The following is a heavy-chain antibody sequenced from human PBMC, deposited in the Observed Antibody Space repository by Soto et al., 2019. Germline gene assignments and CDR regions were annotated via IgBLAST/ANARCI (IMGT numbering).Heavy chain of an antibody. CDR2: IYYSGST. V-gene: IGHV4-39*02. CDR1: GGSISSSSYY. Sequence: SETLSLTCTVSGGSISSSSYYWGWIRQPPGKGLEWIGSIYYSGSTYYNPSLKSRVTISVDTSKNQFSLKLSSVTAADTAVYYCARDDYDFWSGYSPSDYYYGMDVWGQGTTVTVSS. J-gene: IGHJ6*02. CDR3: ARDDYDFWSGYSPSDYYYGMDV. D-gene: IGHD3-3*01.